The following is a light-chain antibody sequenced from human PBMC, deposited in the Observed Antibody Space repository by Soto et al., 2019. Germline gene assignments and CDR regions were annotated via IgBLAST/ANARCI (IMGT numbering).Light chain of an antibody. CDR2: AAS. CDR1: QGISSY. V-gene: IGKV1-8*01. CDR3: QQYYSYPRT. J-gene: IGKJ4*01. Sequence: AIRMTQSPSSFSASTGDRVTITCRASQGISSYLAWYQQKPGKAPKLLIYAASTLQSGVPSRFSSSVSGTDFTLTISCLQSEDFATYYCQQYYSYPRTFGGGTKVEIK.